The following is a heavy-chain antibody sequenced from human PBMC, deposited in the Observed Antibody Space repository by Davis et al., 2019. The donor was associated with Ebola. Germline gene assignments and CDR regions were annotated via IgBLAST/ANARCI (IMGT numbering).Heavy chain of an antibody. V-gene: IGHV4-34*01. CDR2: INHSGST. J-gene: IGHJ4*02. CDR3: ARGRDFWRN. D-gene: IGHD3-3*01. CDR1: GGSFSGYY. Sequence: LSCAVYGGSFSGYYWSWIRQPPGKGLEWIGEINHSGSTNYNPSLKSRVTISVDTSKNQFSLKLSSMTAADTAVYYCARGRDFWRNWGQGTPVTVSS.